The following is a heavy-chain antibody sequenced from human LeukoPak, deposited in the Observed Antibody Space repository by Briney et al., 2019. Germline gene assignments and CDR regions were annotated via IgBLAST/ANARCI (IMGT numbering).Heavy chain of an antibody. J-gene: IGHJ6*02. CDR3: ARCIRPFGSSGMDV. D-gene: IGHD1-14*01. CDR2: ISSSSSTI. V-gene: IGHV3-48*04. CDR1: GFTFSSYS. Sequence: PGGSLRLSCAASGFTFSSYSMNWVRQAPGKGLEWVSYISSSSSTIYYADSVKGRFTISRDNAKNSLYLQMNSLRAEDTAVYYCARCIRPFGSSGMDVWGQGTTVTVSS.